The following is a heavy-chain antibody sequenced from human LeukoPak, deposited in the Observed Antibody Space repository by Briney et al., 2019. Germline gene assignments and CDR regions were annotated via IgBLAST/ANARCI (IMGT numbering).Heavy chain of an antibody. CDR3: ARGVDWTTINELNY. D-gene: IGHD3-10*01. Sequence: GGSLRLSCAASGFTFSNFWMHWVRQAPGKGLVWVSRITPDGGGADYTDSVKGRFTISRDNAKNTVYLQMNSLGADDMAVYYCARGVDWTTINELNYWGQGTLVTVSS. CDR1: GFTFSNFW. V-gene: IGHV3-74*01. J-gene: IGHJ4*02. CDR2: ITPDGGGA.